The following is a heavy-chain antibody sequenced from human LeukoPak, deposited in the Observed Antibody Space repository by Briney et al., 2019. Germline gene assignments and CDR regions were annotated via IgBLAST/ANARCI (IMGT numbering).Heavy chain of an antibody. CDR2: MKLDGSEE. V-gene: IGHV3-7*01. D-gene: IGHD2-15*01. CDR1: GFTFRSYW. Sequence: PGGSLRLSCAASGFTFRSYWMSWVRQAPGKGLEWVANMKLDGSEEYYVDSVKGRFTISGDNAKNSLYLQMNSLRVDDTAVYYCARWARYCSSGSCYSWFDPWGQGTLVTVSS. CDR3: ARWARYCSSGSCYSWFDP. J-gene: IGHJ5*02.